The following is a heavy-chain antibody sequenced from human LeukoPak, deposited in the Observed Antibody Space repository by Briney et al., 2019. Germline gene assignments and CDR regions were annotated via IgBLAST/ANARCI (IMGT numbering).Heavy chain of an antibody. V-gene: IGHV4-31*03. CDR1: GGSSSNGGYS. CDR2: INYSGVT. J-gene: IGHJ4*02. D-gene: IGHD3-10*01. Sequence: SETLSLTCTASGGSSSNGGYSWDWVRQCPGKGLEWIGYINYSGVTYYNPSLRSRVTMSVDTSKNQFSLKLSSVTAADTAVYYCARGLGYYYGSAGGYWGQGILVTVSS. CDR3: ARGLGYYYGSAGGY.